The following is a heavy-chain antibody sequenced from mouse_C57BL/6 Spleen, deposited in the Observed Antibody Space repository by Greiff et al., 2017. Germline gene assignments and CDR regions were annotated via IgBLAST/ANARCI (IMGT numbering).Heavy chain of an antibody. Sequence: VQLQQSGPELVKPGASVKMSCKASGYTFTDYNMHWVKQSHGKSLEWIGYINPNNGGTSYNQKFKGKATLTVNKSSSTAYMGLRSLTSEDSAVYYCARRGGWGLYFDYWGQGTTLTVSS. J-gene: IGHJ2*01. CDR3: ARRGGWGLYFDY. D-gene: IGHD1-1*02. V-gene: IGHV1-22*01. CDR2: INPNNGGT. CDR1: GYTFTDYN.